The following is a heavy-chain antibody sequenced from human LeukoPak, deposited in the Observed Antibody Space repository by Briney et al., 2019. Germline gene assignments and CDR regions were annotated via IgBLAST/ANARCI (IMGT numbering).Heavy chain of an antibody. Sequence: SETLSLTCTVSGGSISTYYWSWIRQPPGKGLEWIGYKFYSGSTNYNPSLKSRVTISVDTSKNQLSLKLSSVTAADTAVYYCARQNYDSSGYPPYFDYWGQGTLVTVSS. D-gene: IGHD3-22*01. V-gene: IGHV4-59*08. CDR1: GGSISTYY. CDR3: ARQNYDSSGYPPYFDY. CDR2: KFYSGST. J-gene: IGHJ4*02.